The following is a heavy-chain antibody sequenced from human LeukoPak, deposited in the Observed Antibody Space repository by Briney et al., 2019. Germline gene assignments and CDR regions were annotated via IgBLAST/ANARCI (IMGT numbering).Heavy chain of an antibody. CDR1: GLTFSTYW. V-gene: IGHV3-7*01. J-gene: IGHJ4*02. CDR3: ARIPTFGVVITN. CDR2: IKQDGNEK. D-gene: IGHD2-21*01. Sequence: PGGSLRLSCVASGLTFSTYWMTWVRQAPGKGLEWVANIKQDGNEKRYVDSVKGRFTISRDNAKNSLYLQMNSLRVEDTAVYYCARIPTFGVVITNWGQGTLVTVSS.